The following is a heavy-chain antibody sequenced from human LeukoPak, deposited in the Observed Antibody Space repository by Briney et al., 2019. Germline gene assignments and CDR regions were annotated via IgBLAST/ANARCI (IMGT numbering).Heavy chain of an antibody. J-gene: IGHJ4*02. V-gene: IGHV3-7*01. CDR3: ASTFPYWGGGSCAL. Sequence: GGSLRLSCAASGLAFSDYWMSWVRQAPGKGLEWVANIKPDGGHQNYVDSVKGRFTISRDNAKNSLYLQMNSLRAEDTAIYYCASTFPYWGGGSCALGGQGTLVTVSS. CDR1: GLAFSDYW. D-gene: IGHD2-15*01. CDR2: IKPDGGHQ.